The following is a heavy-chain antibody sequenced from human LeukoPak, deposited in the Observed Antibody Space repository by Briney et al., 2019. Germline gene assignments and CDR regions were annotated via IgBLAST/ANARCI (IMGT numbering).Heavy chain of an antibody. CDR3: AKEVVPAASYYYYGMDV. Sequence: GGSLRLSCAASGFTFSSYGMHWVRQAPGKGLEWVAVISYDGSNKYYADSVKGRFTISRDNSKNTLYLQMNSLRAEDTAVYYCAKEVVPAASYYYYGMDVWGQGTTATVSS. CDR1: GFTFSSYG. CDR2: ISYDGSNK. D-gene: IGHD2-2*01. V-gene: IGHV3-30*18. J-gene: IGHJ6*02.